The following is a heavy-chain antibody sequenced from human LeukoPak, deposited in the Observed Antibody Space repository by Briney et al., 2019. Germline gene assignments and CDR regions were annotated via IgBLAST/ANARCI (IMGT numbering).Heavy chain of an antibody. D-gene: IGHD2-15*01. J-gene: IGHJ5*02. CDR1: GGTFSSYA. CDR2: IIPVFGTA. V-gene: IGHV1-69*06. Sequence: SVKVSCKASGGTFSSYAICWVRQAPGQGLEWMGGIIPVFGTANYAQKFQGRVTITADKSTSTAYMELSSLRSEDTAVYYCASQGCSGGSCYSGNWFDPWGQGTLVTVSS. CDR3: ASQGCSGGSCYSGNWFDP.